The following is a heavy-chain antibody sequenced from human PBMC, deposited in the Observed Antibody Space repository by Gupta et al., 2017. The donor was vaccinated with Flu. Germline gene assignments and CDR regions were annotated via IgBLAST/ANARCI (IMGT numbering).Heavy chain of an antibody. CDR1: GFTFSSYA. V-gene: IGHV3-64*01. CDR3: ARGTGGYCSSTSCYFDPFDY. Sequence: EVQLVESGGGLVQPGGSLRLSCAASGFTFSSYAMHWVRQAPGKGLEYVSAISSNGGSTYYANSVKGRFTISRDNSKNTLYLQMGSLRAEDMAVYYCARGTGGYCSSTSCYFDPFDYWGQGTLVTVSS. CDR2: ISSNGGST. D-gene: IGHD2-2*01. J-gene: IGHJ4*02.